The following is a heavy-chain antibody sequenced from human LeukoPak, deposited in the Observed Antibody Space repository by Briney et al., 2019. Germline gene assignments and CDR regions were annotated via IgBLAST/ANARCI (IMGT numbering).Heavy chain of an antibody. CDR3: ARGVGATTQFDY. V-gene: IGHV4-59*08. D-gene: IGHD1-26*01. Sequence: SETLSLTCSVSGGSISSFYWAWIRQPPGKGLGWIGSIYYSGSADYNPSLKSRVTISVDTSKSQFSLRLSSVTAADTAVYFCARGVGATTQFDYWGQGTLVTVSS. CDR2: IYYSGSA. J-gene: IGHJ4*02. CDR1: GGSISSFY.